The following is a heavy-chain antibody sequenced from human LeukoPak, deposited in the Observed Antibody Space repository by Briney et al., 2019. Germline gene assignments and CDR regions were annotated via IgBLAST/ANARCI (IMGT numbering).Heavy chain of an antibody. CDR1: GGSISSGGYY. Sequence: SETLSLTCTVSGGSISSGGYYWSWIRQPPGKGLEWIGYIYYSGSTNYNPSLKSRVTISVDTSKNQFSLKLSSVTAADTAVYYCARGGGSYYDAFDIWGQGTMVTVSS. V-gene: IGHV4-61*08. J-gene: IGHJ3*02. D-gene: IGHD3-10*01. CDR2: IYYSGST. CDR3: ARGGGSYYDAFDI.